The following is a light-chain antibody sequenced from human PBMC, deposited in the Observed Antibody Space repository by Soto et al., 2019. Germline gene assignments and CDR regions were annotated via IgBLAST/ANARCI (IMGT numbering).Light chain of an antibody. V-gene: IGKV1-39*01. CDR3: QQGFNTPNT. Sequence: DLQMTQSPSSLSASVGDRVTITCRASQSINNCLNWYQQKPGKAPKLLIYAASSLQSGVPSRFSGSGSGTHFTLTISSLQPEDFATYYCQQGFNTPNTFGPGTKVDIK. CDR2: AAS. CDR1: QSINNC. J-gene: IGKJ3*01.